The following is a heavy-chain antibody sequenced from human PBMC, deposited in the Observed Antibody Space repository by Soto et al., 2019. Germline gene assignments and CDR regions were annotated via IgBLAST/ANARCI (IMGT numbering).Heavy chain of an antibody. CDR1: GGSITSGGYC. CDR3: ARDGDYYGSGRAPHSST. D-gene: IGHD3-10*01. V-gene: IGHV4-31*03. J-gene: IGHJ4*02. CDR2: IYYSGST. Sequence: QVQLQESGPGLVKPSQTLSLTCTVSGGSITSGGYCWTWIRQHPVKGLEWMGHIYYSGSTSYNPSPKIRLAIPIDSSKNQFALKLTSVTAAHTAVYYRARDGDYYGSGRAPHSSTWGQGALGTGSS.